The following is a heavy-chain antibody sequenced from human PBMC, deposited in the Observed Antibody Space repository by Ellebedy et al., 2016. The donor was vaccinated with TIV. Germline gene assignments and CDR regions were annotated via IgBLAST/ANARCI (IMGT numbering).Heavy chain of an antibody. D-gene: IGHD6-13*01. Sequence: MPGGSLRLSCSVSGGSMSGYFWTWIRQPAGKGLEWVGRVLANGNTNYNPSLRSRVTVSIDTSKNQFSLRLTSVTAADTAVYYCARQLATGVTAGFDYWGHGTLVTVSS. CDR2: VLANGNT. CDR1: GGSMSGYF. J-gene: IGHJ4*01. V-gene: IGHV4-4*07. CDR3: ARQLATGVTAGFDY.